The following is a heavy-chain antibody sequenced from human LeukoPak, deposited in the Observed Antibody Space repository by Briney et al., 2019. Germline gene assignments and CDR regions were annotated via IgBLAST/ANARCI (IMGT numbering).Heavy chain of an antibody. CDR2: IKQDGSEK. J-gene: IGHJ6*02. CDR3: ARHEEVEGYAMDV. CDR1: GFTFSTYS. V-gene: IGHV3-7*03. Sequence: PGGSLRLSCAASGFTFSTYSMNWVRQAPGKGLEWVADIKQDGSEKYYVDFVKGRFTISRDNANNSLFLQMNSLRAEDTAVYFCARHEEVEGYAMDVWGQGATVTVSS.